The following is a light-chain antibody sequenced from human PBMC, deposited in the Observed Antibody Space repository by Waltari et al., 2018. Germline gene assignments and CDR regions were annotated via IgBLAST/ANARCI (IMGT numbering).Light chain of an antibody. Sequence: DIQMTQSPSTMSASVGDRVTITCRASQNISSWLAWYQQKPGKAPKLLIYKASNLESGVPSRFSGTGSATEFTLTISSLQPDDFAAYYCLEYTAYSHTFGQGTKLDIK. CDR2: KAS. V-gene: IGKV1-5*03. J-gene: IGKJ2*01. CDR1: QNISSW. CDR3: LEYTAYSHT.